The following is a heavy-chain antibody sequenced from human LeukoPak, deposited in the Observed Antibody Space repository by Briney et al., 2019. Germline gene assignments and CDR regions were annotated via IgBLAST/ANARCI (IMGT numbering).Heavy chain of an antibody. CDR1: GGTFSSYA. CDR3: ARGKPYYDSSGYDY. CDR2: IIPIFGTA. J-gene: IGHJ4*02. V-gene: IGHV1-69*13. Sequence: SVKVSCKASGGTFSSYAISWVRQAPGQGLEWMGGIIPIFGTANYAQKSQGRVTITADESTSTAYMELSSLRSEDTAVYYCARGKPYYDSSGYDYWGQGTLVTVSS. D-gene: IGHD3-22*01.